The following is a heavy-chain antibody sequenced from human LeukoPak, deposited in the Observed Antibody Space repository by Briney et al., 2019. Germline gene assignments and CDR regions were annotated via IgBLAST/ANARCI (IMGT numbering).Heavy chain of an antibody. Sequence: GGSLRLSCAASGFTFSSYAMSWVRQAPGKGLEWVSGISGSGDNTYYADSVKGRFTISRDNSKNTLYVQVNSLGTEDTAVYFCARGGGLDVWGQGATVTVSS. V-gene: IGHV3-23*01. D-gene: IGHD3-16*01. CDR2: ISGSGDNT. CDR3: ARGGGLDV. J-gene: IGHJ6*02. CDR1: GFTFSSYA.